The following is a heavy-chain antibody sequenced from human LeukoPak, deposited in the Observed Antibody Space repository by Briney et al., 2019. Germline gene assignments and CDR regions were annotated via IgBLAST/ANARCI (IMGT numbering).Heavy chain of an antibody. D-gene: IGHD3-22*01. CDR1: GYTFTSYG. CDR3: ARYYYDSSGYSENQFDY. CDR2: ISAYNGNT. Sequence: GASVKVSCKASGYTFTSYGISWVRQAPGQGLEWMGWISAYNGNTNYAQKLQGRVTMTTDTSTSTAYMELRSLRSDDTAVYYCARYYYDSSGYSENQFDYWGQGTLVTVSS. V-gene: IGHV1-18*01. J-gene: IGHJ4*02.